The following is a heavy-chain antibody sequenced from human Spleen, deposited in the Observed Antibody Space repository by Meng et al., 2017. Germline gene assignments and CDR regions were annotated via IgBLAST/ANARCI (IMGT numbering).Heavy chain of an antibody. J-gene: IGHJ5*01. D-gene: IGHD6-13*01. CDR2: INPGGST. CDR3: ARGLPGYSSSWYNS. Sequence: ESLKISCAASGFTFSDYYMSWIRQPPGKGLEWIGEINPGGSTNYNPSLKSRVTISVDTSKNQFSLRLSSVTAADTAVYYCARGLPGYSSSWYNSWGQGTLVTVSS. CDR1: GFTFSDYY. V-gene: IGHV4-34*01.